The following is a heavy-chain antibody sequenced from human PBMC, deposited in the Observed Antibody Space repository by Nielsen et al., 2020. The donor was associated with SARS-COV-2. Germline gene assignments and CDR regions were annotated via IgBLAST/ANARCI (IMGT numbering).Heavy chain of an antibody. D-gene: IGHD6-19*01. CDR1: GYTLTELS. Sequence: ALVKVSCKVSGYTLTELSMHWVRQAPGKGLEWMGGFDPEDGETIYAQKFQGRVTMTEDTSTDTAYMELSSLRSEDTAVYYCATGVAVAGTPPYYYYYYGMDVWGQGTTVTVSS. CDR3: ATGVAVAGTPPYYYYYYGMDV. CDR2: FDPEDGET. V-gene: IGHV1-24*01. J-gene: IGHJ6*02.